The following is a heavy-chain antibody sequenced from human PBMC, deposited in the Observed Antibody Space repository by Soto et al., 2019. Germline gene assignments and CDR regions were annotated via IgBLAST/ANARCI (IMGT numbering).Heavy chain of an antibody. D-gene: IGHD3-22*01. CDR1: GFTFTSSA. J-gene: IGHJ4*02. Sequence: GASVKVSCKASGFTFTSSAVQWVRHARGQRLEWIGWIVVGSGNTNYAQKFQERVTITRDMSTSTAYMELSSLRSEDTAVYYCAAMYYYDSSGYYYFDYWGQGTLVTVSS. CDR3: AAMYYYDSSGYYYFDY. CDR2: IVVGSGNT. V-gene: IGHV1-58*01.